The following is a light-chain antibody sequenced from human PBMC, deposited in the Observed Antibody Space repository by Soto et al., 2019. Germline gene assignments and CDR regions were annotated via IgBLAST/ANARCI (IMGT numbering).Light chain of an antibody. CDR2: DNT. CDR3: QSYDSGLSGHWV. Sequence: QSVLTQPPSMSGAPGQRVTMSCTGSSSNLGAGYDVHWYQRLPGAAPKLLIYDNTHRPSGVPNRFYGSKSGTSASLAITGLQAEDEADYYCQSYDSGLSGHWVFGGGTKVTVL. CDR1: SSNLGAGYD. J-gene: IGLJ3*02. V-gene: IGLV1-40*01.